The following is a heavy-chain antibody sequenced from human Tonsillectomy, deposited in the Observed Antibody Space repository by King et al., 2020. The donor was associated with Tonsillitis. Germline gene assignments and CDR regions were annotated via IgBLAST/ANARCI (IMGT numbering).Heavy chain of an antibody. V-gene: IGHV4-61*02. J-gene: IGHJ4*02. CDR1: GGSINSGSYS. D-gene: IGHD2-21*01. CDR2: MYTSGSA. CDR3: ASRASTDY. Sequence: VQLQESGPGLVKPSQTLSLTCTVSGGSINSGSYSWGWIRQPAGRGLEWIGRMYTSGSANYNPSLKNRATLSVDTSKNQFSLKLSSVTAAETAIYYCASRASTDYWGQGVLVTVSS.